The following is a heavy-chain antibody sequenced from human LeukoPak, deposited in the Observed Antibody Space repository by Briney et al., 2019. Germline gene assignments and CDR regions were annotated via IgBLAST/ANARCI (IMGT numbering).Heavy chain of an antibody. CDR2: IYLGDSDT. V-gene: IGHV5-51*01. CDR1: GYIFTSYW. Sequence: GESLKISCKGSGYIFTSYWIGWVRQMPGKGLEWMGIIYLGDSDTKYSPSFQGQVTISADKSISTAYLQWSSLKASDTAMYYCARQPEQQWLGFDYWGQGTLVTVSS. CDR3: ARQPEQQWLGFDY. D-gene: IGHD6-19*01. J-gene: IGHJ4*02.